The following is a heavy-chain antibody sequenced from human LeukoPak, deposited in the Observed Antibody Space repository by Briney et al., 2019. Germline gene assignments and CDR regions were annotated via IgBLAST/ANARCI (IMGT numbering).Heavy chain of an antibody. CDR1: GGSFSGYY. Sequence: SETLSLTCAVYGGSFSGYYWSWIRQPPGKGLEWIGEINHSGSTNYNPSLKSRVTISVDTSKNQFSLKLSSVTAADTAVYYCARSMGWNDLAFDIWGQGTMVTVSS. CDR2: INHSGST. D-gene: IGHD1-1*01. CDR3: ARSMGWNDLAFDI. J-gene: IGHJ3*02. V-gene: IGHV4-34*01.